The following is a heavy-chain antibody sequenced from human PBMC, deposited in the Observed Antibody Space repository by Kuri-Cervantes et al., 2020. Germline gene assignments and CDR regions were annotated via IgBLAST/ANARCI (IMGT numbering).Heavy chain of an antibody. CDR1: GFTVSSNY. CDR3: ARDPSSGWYFDL. J-gene: IGHJ2*01. Sequence: GESLKISCAASGFTVSSNYMSWARQAPGKGLEWVSVIYSGGSTYYADSVKGRFTISRDNSKNTPYLQMNSLRAEDTAVYYCARDPSSGWYFDLWGRGTLVTVSS. V-gene: IGHV3-53*01. D-gene: IGHD6-19*01. CDR2: IYSGGST.